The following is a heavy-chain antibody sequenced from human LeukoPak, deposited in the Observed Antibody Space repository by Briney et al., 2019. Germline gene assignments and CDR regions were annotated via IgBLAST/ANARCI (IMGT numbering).Heavy chain of an antibody. V-gene: IGHV4-39*01. Sequence: SGTLSLTCTVSGGSISSSSYFWGWIRQPPGKGLEWIGSIFYSGSTYYNPSLNSRVTISIDTSKNQFSLRLSSVTAADTAVYYCARQMNTVTADYWGQGTLVTVCS. J-gene: IGHJ4*02. CDR1: GGSISSSSYF. D-gene: IGHD4-17*01. CDR2: IFYSGST. CDR3: ARQMNTVTADY.